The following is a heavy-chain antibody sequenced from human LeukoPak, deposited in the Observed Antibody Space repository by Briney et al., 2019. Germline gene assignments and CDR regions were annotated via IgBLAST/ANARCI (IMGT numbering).Heavy chain of an antibody. CDR1: GGSIGSSY. V-gene: IGHV4-59*10. CDR3: ARYSVVVPAGGDFWSGYYRPNYYYYGMDV. D-gene: IGHD3-3*01. Sequence: SETLSLTCTVSGGSIGSSYWSWNRQPAGKGLEWIGRFFTGGSTYYNPSLKSRVTISVDTSKNQFSLKLSSVTAADTAVYYCARYSVVVPAGGDFWSGYYRPNYYYYGMDVWGQGTTVTVSS. CDR2: FFTGGST. J-gene: IGHJ6*02.